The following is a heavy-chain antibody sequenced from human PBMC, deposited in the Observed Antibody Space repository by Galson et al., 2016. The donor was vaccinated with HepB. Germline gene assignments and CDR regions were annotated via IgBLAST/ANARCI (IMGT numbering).Heavy chain of an antibody. CDR1: GITVSSNH. J-gene: IGHJ6*02. Sequence: SLRLSCAASGITVSSNHMSWVRQAPGKGVEYVSVFCSGGKTSYADSVTGRFTISRDNAKNTLYLQMNSLRAEDTAVYYCAREKRPAYYYYGLDVWGQGTTVTVSS. CDR3: AREKRPAYYYYGLDV. D-gene: IGHD1-14*01. V-gene: IGHV3-66*01. CDR2: FCSGGKT.